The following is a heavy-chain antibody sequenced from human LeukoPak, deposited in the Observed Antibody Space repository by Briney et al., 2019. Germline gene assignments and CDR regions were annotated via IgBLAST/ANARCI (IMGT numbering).Heavy chain of an antibody. Sequence: HPSETLSLTCTVSGGSISSYYWSWIRQPPGKGLEWISYISSSSGTIYYADSLKGRFTISRDNAKNSLYLQMNGLRDEDTAVYYCARDFYSDWAFDLWGQGTMVTVSS. D-gene: IGHD2-15*01. CDR3: ARDFYSDWAFDL. V-gene: IGHV3-48*02. CDR1: GGSISSYY. CDR2: ISSSSGTI. J-gene: IGHJ3*01.